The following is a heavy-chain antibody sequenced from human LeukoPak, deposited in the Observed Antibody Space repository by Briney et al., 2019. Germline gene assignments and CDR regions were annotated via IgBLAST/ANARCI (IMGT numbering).Heavy chain of an antibody. J-gene: IGHJ4*02. D-gene: IGHD3-10*01. CDR2: IHYSGST. CDR3: VSLSTLGVDHDS. CDR1: GGAITDGNHY. Sequence: SETLSLTCTVSGGAITDGNHYWSWTRQRPGGGLEWIGYIHYSGSTDYIVSLRSRLTMSLDTSKSQFSLRLTSVTAADTAVYYCVSLSTLGVDHDSWGQGTLVTVSS. V-gene: IGHV4-31*03.